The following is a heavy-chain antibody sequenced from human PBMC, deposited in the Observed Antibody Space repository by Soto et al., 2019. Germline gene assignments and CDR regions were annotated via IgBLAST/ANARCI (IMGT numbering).Heavy chain of an antibody. CDR3: AIKGFCSSTSCYRDYYGMEV. CDR1: GYSFTSYW. V-gene: IGHV5-51*01. D-gene: IGHD2-2*01. J-gene: IGHJ6*02. CDR2: IYPGDSDT. Sequence: GEFLKISCKGSGYSFTSYWIGWVRQMPEKGLEWMGIIYPGDSDTRYSPSFQGHVTISVDKSTSTAYLQWSSLKASDTATYFCAIKGFCSSTSCYRDYYGMEVWGQGTTVTVSS.